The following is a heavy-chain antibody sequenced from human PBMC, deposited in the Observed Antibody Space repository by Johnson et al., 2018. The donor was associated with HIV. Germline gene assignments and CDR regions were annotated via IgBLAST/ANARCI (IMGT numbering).Heavy chain of an antibody. D-gene: IGHD6-19*01. CDR2: ISNSGSTI. CDR1: GFTFSDYY. V-gene: IGHV3-11*01. CDR3: ARDGVYSSPWDAFDI. J-gene: IGHJ3*02. Sequence: QVQLVESGGGVVQPGRSLRLSCAASGFTFSDYYMSWIRQAPGKGLEWVSYISNSGSTIYYADSVKGRFTISRDNSKNTLYLQMNSLRAEDTAVYYCARDGVYSSPWDAFDIWGQGTMVTVSS.